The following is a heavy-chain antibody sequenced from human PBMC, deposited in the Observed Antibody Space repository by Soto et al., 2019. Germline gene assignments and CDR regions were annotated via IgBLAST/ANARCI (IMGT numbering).Heavy chain of an antibody. CDR3: AHHTITPATNWFDP. V-gene: IGHV2-5*01. CDR2: IYWNDDK. D-gene: IGHD1-20*01. J-gene: IGHJ5*02. CDR1: GFSLTTSGVG. Sequence: SGPTLVNPTQTLTLTCTFSGFSLTTSGVGVGWIRQPPGKALEWLALIYWNDDKRYSPSLRGRLTITKDTSKNQVVLAMTNMDPVDTATYYCAHHTITPATNWFDPWGLGTLVTVS.